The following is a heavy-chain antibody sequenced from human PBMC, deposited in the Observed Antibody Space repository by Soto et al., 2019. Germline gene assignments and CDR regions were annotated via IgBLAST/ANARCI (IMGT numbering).Heavy chain of an antibody. J-gene: IGHJ4*02. CDR3: ARGGLNYDSSGYMASPIDY. CDR1: GGSISSSNW. D-gene: IGHD3-22*01. V-gene: IGHV4-4*02. CDR2: IYHSGST. Sequence: PSETLSLTCAVSGGSISSSNWLSWFLQPPWKGLEWIGEIYHSGSTNYNPSLKSRVTISVDKSKNQFSLKLSSVTAADTAVYYCARGGLNYDSSGYMASPIDYWGQGTLVTVSS.